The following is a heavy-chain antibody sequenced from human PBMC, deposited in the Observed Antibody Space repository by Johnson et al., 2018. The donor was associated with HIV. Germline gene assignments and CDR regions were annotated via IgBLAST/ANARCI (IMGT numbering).Heavy chain of an antibody. Sequence: VQLVESGGGLVQPGGSLRLSCAASGFSVSSKYMSWVRQAPGKGLEWVSVIYSGGSTFYADSVKGRFTISRDNSGNTLYLQMNSLRAEDTAMYYCARSPGEADAFDIWGQGTMVTVSS. V-gene: IGHV3-66*01. CDR3: ARSPGEADAFDI. J-gene: IGHJ3*02. CDR1: GFSVSSKY. CDR2: IYSGGST. D-gene: IGHD3-10*01.